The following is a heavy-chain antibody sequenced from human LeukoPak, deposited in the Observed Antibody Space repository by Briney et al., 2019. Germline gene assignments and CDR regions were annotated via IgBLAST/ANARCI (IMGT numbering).Heavy chain of an antibody. CDR2: IYYSGST. D-gene: IGHD5-18*01. CDR3: ARERGRSYGSVPYYYFYMDV. V-gene: IGHV4-59*01. Sequence: PSETLSLTCTVSGGSISSYYWSWIRQPPGKGLEWIGYIYYSGSTKYNPSLKSRVTISVDTSKNQFSLKLSSVTAADTAVYYCARERGRSYGSVPYYYFYMDVWGKGTTVTASS. J-gene: IGHJ6*03. CDR1: GGSISSYY.